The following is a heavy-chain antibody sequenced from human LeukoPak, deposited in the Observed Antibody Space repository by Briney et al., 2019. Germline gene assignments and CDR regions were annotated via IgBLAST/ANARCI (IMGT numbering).Heavy chain of an antibody. D-gene: IGHD1-1*01. CDR3: ARRGTGHGMDV. CDR1: GFTFSDYW. J-gene: IGHJ6*02. Sequence: GGSLRLSCAASGFTFSDYWMSWVRQAPGKGLEWVANIKQDESEKYYVDSVKGRFAISRDNAKNTLFLQMNSLRAEDTAVYYCARRGTGHGMDVWGQGTTVIVSS. V-gene: IGHV3-7*01. CDR2: IKQDESEK.